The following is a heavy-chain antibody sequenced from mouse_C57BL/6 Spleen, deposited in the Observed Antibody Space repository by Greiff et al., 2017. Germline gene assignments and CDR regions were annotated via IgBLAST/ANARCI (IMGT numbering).Heavy chain of an antibody. CDR2: ISSGSSTI. J-gene: IGHJ2*01. CDR3: ARATTVVRYFDC. V-gene: IGHV5-17*01. CDR1: GFTFSDYG. D-gene: IGHD1-1*02. Sequence: DVMLVESGGGLVKPGGSLKLSCAASGFTFSDYGMHWVRQAPEKGLEWVAYISSGSSTIYYADTVKGRFTISRDNAKNTLFLQMTSLRSEDTAMYCCARATTVVRYFDCWGQGTTLTVSS.